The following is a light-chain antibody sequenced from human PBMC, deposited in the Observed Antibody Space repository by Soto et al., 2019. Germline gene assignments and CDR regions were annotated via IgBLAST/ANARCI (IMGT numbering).Light chain of an antibody. CDR3: QQLNSYF. Sequence: DIQLTQSPSFLSASVGDRVTITCRASQGISSYLAWYQQKPGKAPKLLIYAASTLQSGVPSRFSGSGSGTDFTLTISSLQPEDFATYYCQQLNSYFFGPGTKVDIK. CDR2: AAS. CDR1: QGISSY. V-gene: IGKV1-9*01. J-gene: IGKJ3*01.